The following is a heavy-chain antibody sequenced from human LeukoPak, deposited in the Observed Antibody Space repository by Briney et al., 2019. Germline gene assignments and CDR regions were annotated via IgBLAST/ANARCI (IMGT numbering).Heavy chain of an antibody. CDR1: GGSISSYY. D-gene: IGHD6-19*01. CDR3: ARSGSGCLDY. V-gene: IGHV4-59*12. CDR2: IYYSGST. Sequence: SETLSLTCTVSGGSISSYYWSWIRQPPGKGLEWIGYIYYSGSTNYNPSLKSRVTISVDTSKNQFSLKLSSVTAADTAVYYCARSGSGCLDYWGQGTLVTVSS. J-gene: IGHJ4*02.